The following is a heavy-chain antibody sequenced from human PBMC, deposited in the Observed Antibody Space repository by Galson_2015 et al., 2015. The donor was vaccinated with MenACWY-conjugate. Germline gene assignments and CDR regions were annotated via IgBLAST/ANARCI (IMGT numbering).Heavy chain of an antibody. CDR1: GDSISGYF. CDR2: ISYSGST. J-gene: IGHJ6*02. V-gene: IGHV4-59*01. Sequence: SETLSLTCTVSGDSISGYFWSWIRQPPGKGLEWIGYISYSGSTKYNPSLKSRVTISVDTSRNQFSLRLTSVTAADTALYYCARDNTATVIDYGTDVWDQGTTVTVSS. CDR3: ARDNTATVIDYGTDV. D-gene: IGHD3-16*02.